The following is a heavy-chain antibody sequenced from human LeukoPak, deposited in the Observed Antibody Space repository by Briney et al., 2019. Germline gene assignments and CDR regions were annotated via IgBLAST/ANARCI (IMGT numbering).Heavy chain of an antibody. D-gene: IGHD1-26*01. CDR3: ARVGGATAVTMYFEY. V-gene: IGHV3-48*03. J-gene: IGHJ4*02. CDR1: GFTFSSCE. Sequence: GGSLRLSCAASGFTFSSCEMNWVRQAPGKGLEWVSYISSSGSTIYYADSVKGRFTISRDNAKNSLYLQMNSLRDEDTAVYYCARVGGATAVTMYFEYWGQGTLVTVTS. CDR2: ISSSGSTI.